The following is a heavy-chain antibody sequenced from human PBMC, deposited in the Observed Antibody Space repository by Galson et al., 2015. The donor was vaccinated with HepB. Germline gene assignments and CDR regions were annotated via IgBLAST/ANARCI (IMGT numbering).Heavy chain of an antibody. Sequence: QSGAEVKKPGESLKISCKGSGYSFTSYWIGWVRQMPGKGLEWMGIIYPGDSDTRYSPSFQGQVTISADKSISTAYLQWSSLKASDTTMYYCATGGWVVGATLPNDAFDIWGQGTMVTVSS. CDR1: GYSFTSYW. J-gene: IGHJ3*02. V-gene: IGHV5-51*01. CDR2: IYPGDSDT. CDR3: ATGGWVVGATLPNDAFDI. D-gene: IGHD1-26*01.